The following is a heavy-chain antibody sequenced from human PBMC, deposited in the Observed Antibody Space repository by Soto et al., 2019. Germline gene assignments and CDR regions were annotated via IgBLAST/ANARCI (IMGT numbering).Heavy chain of an antibody. J-gene: IGHJ4*02. Sequence: PLQTLSLTCGVSGGSISSGGDSWSWIRQPPGKGLEWIGYIYHSGSTYYNPSLKSRVTISVDRSKNQFSLKLSSVTAADTAVYYCARERFGVVYFDYWGQGTLVTVSS. CDR1: GGSISSGGDS. V-gene: IGHV4-30-2*01. CDR3: ARERFGVVYFDY. D-gene: IGHD3-3*01. CDR2: IYHSGST.